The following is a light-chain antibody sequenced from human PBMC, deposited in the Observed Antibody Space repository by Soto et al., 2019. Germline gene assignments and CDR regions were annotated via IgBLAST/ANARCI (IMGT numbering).Light chain of an antibody. Sequence: EIVLTQSPCTLSLSTGDRATLSCRASQSIDTYLAWYQQKPGQAPKLLIYDTSKRHSGVPARFSGSGSGTDFTLTISSLEPEDFAIYYCQQRTSWPALSFGGGTRVEI. CDR2: DTS. CDR1: QSIDTY. J-gene: IGKJ4*01. CDR3: QQRTSWPALS. V-gene: IGKV3-11*01.